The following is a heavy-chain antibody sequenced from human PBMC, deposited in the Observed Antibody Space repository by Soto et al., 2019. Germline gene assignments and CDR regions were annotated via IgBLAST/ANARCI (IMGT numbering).Heavy chain of an antibody. J-gene: IGHJ4*02. V-gene: IGHV4-39*01. Sequence: PSETLCLTCTVSGGSISSSSYYWGWIRQPPGKGLEGIGSFDYSGSTYYHPSLKSRVTISGDTSKSQLSLQLSSVTAADTAVYYCARLYYSGPPHYWGQGTLVTVSS. CDR3: ARLYYSGPPHY. D-gene: IGHD3-10*01. CDR2: FDYSGST. CDR1: GGSISSSSYY.